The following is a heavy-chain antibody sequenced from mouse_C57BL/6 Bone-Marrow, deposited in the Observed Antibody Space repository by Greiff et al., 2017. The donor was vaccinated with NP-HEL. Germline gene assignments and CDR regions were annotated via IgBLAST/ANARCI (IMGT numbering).Heavy chain of an antibody. CDR2: SRNKANDYTT. J-gene: IGHJ3*01. Sequence: EVKLMESGGGLVQSGRSLRLSCATSGFTFSDFYMEWVRQAPGKGLEWIAASRNKANDYTTEYSASVKGRFIVSRDTSQSILYLQMNALRAEDTAIYYCARDGGTTVVERSFAYWGQGTLVTVSA. CDR3: ARDGGTTVVERSFAY. D-gene: IGHD1-1*01. CDR1: GFTFSDFY. V-gene: IGHV7-1*01.